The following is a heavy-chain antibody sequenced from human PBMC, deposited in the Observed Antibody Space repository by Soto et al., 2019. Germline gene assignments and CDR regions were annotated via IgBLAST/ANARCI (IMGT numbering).Heavy chain of an antibody. CDR3: AKDRTGGVGALLLDY. V-gene: IGHV3-7*03. D-gene: IGHD1-26*01. CDR1: VFTFSSYW. J-gene: IGHJ4*02. Sequence: GGSLSLSCAASVFTFSSYWMNWVRQAPGKGLEWVANIKRGGSEKYYVDSVKGRFTISRDNSKNTLYLQMNSLRAEDTAVYYCAKDRTGGVGALLLDYWGQGTLVTVSS. CDR2: IKRGGSEK.